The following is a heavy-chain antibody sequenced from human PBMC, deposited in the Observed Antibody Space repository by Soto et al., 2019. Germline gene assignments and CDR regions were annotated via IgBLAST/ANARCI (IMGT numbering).Heavy chain of an antibody. D-gene: IGHD2-2*01. CDR3: ARDSPRYCSSTSCYPQFDY. J-gene: IGHJ4*02. V-gene: IGHV4-59*06. CDR2: IYYSGST. Sequence: PSETLSLTCTVSGGSISSYYWSWIRQHPGKGLEWIGYIYYSGSTYYNPSLKSRVTISVDTSKNQFSLKLSSVTAADTAVYYCARDSPRYCSSTSCYPQFDYWGQGTLVTVSS. CDR1: GGSISSYY.